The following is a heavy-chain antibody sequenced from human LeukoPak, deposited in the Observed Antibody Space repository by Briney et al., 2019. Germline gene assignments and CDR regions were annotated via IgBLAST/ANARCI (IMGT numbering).Heavy chain of an antibody. CDR2: ISGSGGST. CDR3: AKSYCSSTSCRNWFDP. V-gene: IGHV3-23*01. D-gene: IGHD2-2*01. J-gene: IGHJ5*02. CDR1: GFTFSSYA. Sequence: GGSLRLSCADSGFTFSSYAMSWVRQAPGKGLEWVSAISGSGGSTYYADSVKGRFTISRDNSKNTLYLQMNSLRAEDTAVYYCAKSYCSSTSCRNWFDPWGQGTLVTVSS.